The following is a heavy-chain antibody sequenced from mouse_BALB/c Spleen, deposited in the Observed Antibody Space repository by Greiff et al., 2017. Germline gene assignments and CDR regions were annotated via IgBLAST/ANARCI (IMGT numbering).Heavy chain of an antibody. CDR2: ISSGSSTI. CDR1: GFTFSSFG. Sequence: EVQVVESGGGLVQPGGSRKLSCAASGFTFSSFGMHWVRQAPEKGLEWVAYISSGSSTIYYADTVKGRFTISRDNPKNTLFLQMTSLRSEDTAMYYCARSVYGNYLDYWGQGTTLTVSS. J-gene: IGHJ2*01. V-gene: IGHV5-17*02. D-gene: IGHD2-1*01. CDR3: ARSVYGNYLDY.